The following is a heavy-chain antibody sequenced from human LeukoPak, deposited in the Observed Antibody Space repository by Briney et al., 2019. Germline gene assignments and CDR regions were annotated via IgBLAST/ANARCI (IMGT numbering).Heavy chain of an antibody. V-gene: IGHV3-21*01. CDR1: GFTFSSYG. D-gene: IGHD3-10*01. CDR3: ARVTLYGSGSYYYYYGMDV. CDR2: ISSSSSYI. J-gene: IGHJ6*02. Sequence: GGSLRLSCAASGFTFSSYGMHWVRQAPGKGLEWVSSISSSSSYIYYADSVKGRFTISRDNAKNSLYLRMNSLRAEDTAVYYCARVTLYGSGSYYYYYGMDVWGQGTTVTVSS.